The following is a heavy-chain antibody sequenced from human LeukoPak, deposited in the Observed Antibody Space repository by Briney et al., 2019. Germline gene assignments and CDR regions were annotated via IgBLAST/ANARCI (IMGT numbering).Heavy chain of an antibody. CDR2: INHSGST. CDR3: AKGSSWYNY. J-gene: IGHJ4*02. Sequence: SETLSLTCAVYGGSFSGYYWSWIRQPPGKGLEWIGEINHSGSTNYNPSLKSRVTISVDTSKNQFSLNLSSVTAADTAVYYCAKGSSWYNYWGQGTLVTVSS. D-gene: IGHD6-13*01. V-gene: IGHV4-34*01. CDR1: GGSFSGYY.